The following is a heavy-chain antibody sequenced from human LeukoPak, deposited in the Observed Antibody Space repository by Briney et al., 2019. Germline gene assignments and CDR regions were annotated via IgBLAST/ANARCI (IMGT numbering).Heavy chain of an antibody. J-gene: IGHJ4*02. CDR1: GFTFSSYA. CDR2: ISYDGSDK. Sequence: GGSLRLSCAASGFTFSSYAMHWVRQAPGKGLEWVAVISYDGSDKYYADSVKGRFTISRDNSKNTLYLQMNSLRAEDTAVYYCARDRSYYYGSGEHISSPTLDYWGQGTLVTVSS. CDR3: ARDRSYYYGSGEHISSPTLDY. V-gene: IGHV3-30-3*01. D-gene: IGHD3-10*01.